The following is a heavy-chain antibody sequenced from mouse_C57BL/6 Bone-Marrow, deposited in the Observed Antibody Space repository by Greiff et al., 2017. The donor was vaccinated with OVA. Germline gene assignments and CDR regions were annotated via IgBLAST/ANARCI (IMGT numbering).Heavy chain of an antibody. J-gene: IGHJ2*01. CDR2: INPNNGGT. CDR1: GYTFTDYY. CDR3: ARSSGSNDY. Sequence: VQLQQSGPELVKPGASVKISCKASGYTFTDYYMNWVKQSHGKSLEWIGDINPNNGGTSYNQKFKGKATLTVDKSSSTAYMELRSLTSEDSAVYYCARSSGSNDYWGQGTTLTVSS. V-gene: IGHV1-26*01. D-gene: IGHD1-1*01.